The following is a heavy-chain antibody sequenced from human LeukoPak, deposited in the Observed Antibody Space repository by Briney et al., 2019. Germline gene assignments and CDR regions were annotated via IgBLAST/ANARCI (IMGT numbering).Heavy chain of an antibody. CDR3: ARGGVGATTYVWFDP. D-gene: IGHD1-26*01. J-gene: IGHJ5*02. CDR1: AYTFTNYY. V-gene: IGHV1-46*01. Sequence: GASVKVSCKASAYTFTNYYIHWVRQAPGQGLECMGIINPSGGSTSYAQKFQGRVTMTRYMSTSTVYMELSSLRSEDTAVYYCARGGVGATTYVWFDPWGQGTLVTVSS. CDR2: INPSGGST.